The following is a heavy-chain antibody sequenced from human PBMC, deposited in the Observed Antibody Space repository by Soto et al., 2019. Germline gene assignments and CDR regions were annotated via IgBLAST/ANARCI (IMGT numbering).Heavy chain of an antibody. CDR2: IYYSGST. D-gene: IGHD6-13*01. V-gene: IGHV4-39*01. CDR3: ARHRDSSSWYIVWFDP. Sequence: QLQLQESGPGLVKPSETLSLTCTVSGGSISSSSYYWGWIRQPPGKGLEWIGSIYYSGSTYYNPSLKSRVTISVDTSKNQFSLKLSSVTAADTAVYYCARHRDSSSWYIVWFDPWGQGTLVTVSS. J-gene: IGHJ5*02. CDR1: GGSISSSSYY.